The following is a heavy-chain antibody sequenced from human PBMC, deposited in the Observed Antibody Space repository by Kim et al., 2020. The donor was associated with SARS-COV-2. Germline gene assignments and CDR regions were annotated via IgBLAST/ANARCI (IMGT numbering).Heavy chain of an antibody. CDR2: IWYDGSNK. D-gene: IGHD2-21*02. CDR1: GFTFSSYG. V-gene: IGHV3-33*06. CDR3: AKDLCGGDCSRFDY. Sequence: GGSLRLSCAASGFTFSSYGMHWVRQAPGKWLEWVSVIWYDGSNKYYADSVKGRFTISRDNSKNTLYLQMNSLTAEDTAVYYCAKDLCGGDCSRFDYWGQGTLVTVSS. J-gene: IGHJ4*02.